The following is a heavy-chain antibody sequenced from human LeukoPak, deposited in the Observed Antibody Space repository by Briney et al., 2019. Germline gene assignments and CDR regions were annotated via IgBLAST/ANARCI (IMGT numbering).Heavy chain of an antibody. V-gene: IGHV1-69*01. J-gene: IGHJ4*02. CDR1: GGTFSSYA. CDR2: IIPIFGTA. CDR3: ARGGDTVTYLDY. D-gene: IGHD4-17*01. Sequence: SVKVSCKASGGTFSSYAISWVRQAPRQGLEWMGGIIPIFGTANYAQKFQGRVTITADESTSTAYMELSSLRSEDTAVYYCARGGDTVTYLDYWGQGTLVTVSS.